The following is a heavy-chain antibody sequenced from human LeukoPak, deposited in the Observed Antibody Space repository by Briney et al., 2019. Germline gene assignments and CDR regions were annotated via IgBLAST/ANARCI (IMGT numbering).Heavy chain of an antibody. CDR1: GFTFSSYA. CDR3: AKDHWVGSSLSIDY. V-gene: IGHV3-23*01. CDR2: ISGSGGST. J-gene: IGHJ4*02. Sequence: PGGSLSLSCAASGFTFSSYAMSWVRQAPGKGLEWVSAISGSGGSTYYADSVKGRFTISRDNSKNTLYLQMNSLRAEDTAVYYCAKDHWVGSSLSIDYWGQGTLVTVSS. D-gene: IGHD2-15*01.